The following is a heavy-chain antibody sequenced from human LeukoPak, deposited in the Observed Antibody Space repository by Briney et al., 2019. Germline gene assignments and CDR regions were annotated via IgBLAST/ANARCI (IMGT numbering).Heavy chain of an antibody. CDR3: ARDRAAAGTGLDY. J-gene: IGHJ4*02. D-gene: IGHD6-13*01. CDR1: GGCISSSSYY. Sequence: SETLSLTCTVSGGCISSSSYYLDWIRQPPGKGLEWIGSINYSGSTFYNPSLKSRVTISVDTSKNQFSLKLSSVTAADTAVYYCARDRAAAGTGLDYWGQGTLVTVSS. CDR2: INYSGST. V-gene: IGHV4-39*07.